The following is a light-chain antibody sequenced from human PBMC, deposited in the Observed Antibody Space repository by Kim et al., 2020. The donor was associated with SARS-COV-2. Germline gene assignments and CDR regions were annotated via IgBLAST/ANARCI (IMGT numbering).Light chain of an antibody. CDR2: EDN. J-gene: IGLJ3*02. Sequence: GRTVPLACTGSGGGTDGKYVQWYQQRWGSGPTTVIYEDNQRPSGVPERFSGSSDSSSNSASLTISGLKTEGEADYYGQSYDSSNWVFGGGTQLTV. V-gene: IGLV6-57*02. CDR1: GGGTDGKY. CDR3: QSYDSSNWV.